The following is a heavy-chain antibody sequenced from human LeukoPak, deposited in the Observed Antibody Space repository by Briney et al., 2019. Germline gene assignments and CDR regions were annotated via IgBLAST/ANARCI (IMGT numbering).Heavy chain of an antibody. D-gene: IGHD5-24*01. V-gene: IGHV3-7*04. J-gene: IGHJ4*02. Sequence: GGSLRLSCVASGFTFSYYSMNWARQAPGRGLEWVANIKQDGSKKSYVDSVKGRFTISRDNAKNSLYLQMNSLRAEDTAIYYCTRVGYIDEGIDYWGQGTLVTVSS. CDR3: TRVGYIDEGIDY. CDR2: IKQDGSKK. CDR1: GFTFSYYS.